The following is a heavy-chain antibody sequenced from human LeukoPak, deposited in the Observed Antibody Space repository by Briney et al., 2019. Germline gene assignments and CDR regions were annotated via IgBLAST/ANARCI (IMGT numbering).Heavy chain of an antibody. V-gene: IGHV4-61*01. CDR3: AGGFQSSGYGFDI. CDR1: GGSVSSGSYY. CDR2: IYYSGST. D-gene: IGHD6-19*01. Sequence: SETLSLTCTVSGGSVSSGSYYWRWIRQPPGKGLEWIGYIYYSGSTNYNPSLKSRVTISVDTSKNQFSLQLNSVTPEDTAVYYCAGGFQSSGYGFDIWGQGTMVTVSS. J-gene: IGHJ3*02.